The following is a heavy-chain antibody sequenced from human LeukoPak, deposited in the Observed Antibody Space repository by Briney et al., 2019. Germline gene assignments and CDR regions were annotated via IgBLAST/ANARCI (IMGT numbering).Heavy chain of an antibody. CDR1: GGSISSSTYY. CDR3: ARRGDLGRAFDV. V-gene: IGHV4-39*01. Sequence: SENLSLTCTVSGGSISSSTYYWGWIRQPPGKGLEWIGSIYYTGSTYYNPSLKSRVTISVDTSKNQFSLKLSSVTAADTAVYYCARRGDLGRAFDVWGQGTMVTVSS. D-gene: IGHD2-21*02. J-gene: IGHJ3*01. CDR2: IYYTGST.